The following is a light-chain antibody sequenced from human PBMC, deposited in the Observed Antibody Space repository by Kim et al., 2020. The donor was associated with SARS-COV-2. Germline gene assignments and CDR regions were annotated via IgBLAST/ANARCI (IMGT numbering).Light chain of an antibody. CDR3: QQYNNWPYT. V-gene: IGKV3-15*01. J-gene: IGKJ2*01. CDR1: QSVSSN. Sequence: EIVMTQSPATLSVSPGERATLSCRASQSVSSNLAWYQQKFGQAPRLLIYVASTRATGIPARFSGSGSGTEFTLTISSLQSEDFAVYYCQQYNNWPYTFGQETKLEI. CDR2: VAS.